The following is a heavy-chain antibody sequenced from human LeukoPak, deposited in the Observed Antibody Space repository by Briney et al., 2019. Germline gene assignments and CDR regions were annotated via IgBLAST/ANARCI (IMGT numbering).Heavy chain of an antibody. J-gene: IGHJ4*02. CDR2: IYYSGST. V-gene: IGHV4-31*03. Sequence: PSQTLSLTCTVSGGSISSGGYYWSWIRQHPGKGLEWIGYIYYSGSTYYNPSLTSRVTMSVDTSKNQFSLKLTSVTPADTAVYYCARHEGSGTYYYWGQGTLVTVSS. CDR3: ARHEGSGTYYY. CDR1: GGSISSGGYY. D-gene: IGHD3-10*01.